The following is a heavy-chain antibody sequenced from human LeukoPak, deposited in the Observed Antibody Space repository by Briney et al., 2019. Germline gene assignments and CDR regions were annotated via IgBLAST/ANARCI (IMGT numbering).Heavy chain of an antibody. CDR2: INHSGST. D-gene: IGHD4-23*01. CDR1: GGSFSGYY. V-gene: IGHV4-34*01. J-gene: IGHJ6*03. Sequence: SETLSLTCAAYGGSFSGYYWSWIRQPPGKGLEWIGEINHSGSTNYNPSLKSRVTISVDTSKNQFSLKLSSVTAADTAVYYCARNSSPYYYYYYYMDVWGKGTTVTVSS. CDR3: ARNSSPYYYYYYYMDV.